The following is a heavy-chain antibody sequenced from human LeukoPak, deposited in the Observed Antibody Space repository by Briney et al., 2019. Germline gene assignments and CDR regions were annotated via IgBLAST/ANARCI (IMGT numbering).Heavy chain of an antibody. J-gene: IGHJ6*02. CDR1: GYTFTSYY. CDR3: AREVFGQYGSDFGYGMDV. Sequence: GASVKVSCKASGYTFTSYYMHWVRQAPGQGLEWMGIINPSGGSTSYAQKFQGRVTMTRDTSTSTVYMELSSLRSEDTAVYYCAREVFGQYGSDFGYGMDVWGQGTTVTVSS. V-gene: IGHV1-46*01. CDR2: INPSGGST. D-gene: IGHD3-10*01.